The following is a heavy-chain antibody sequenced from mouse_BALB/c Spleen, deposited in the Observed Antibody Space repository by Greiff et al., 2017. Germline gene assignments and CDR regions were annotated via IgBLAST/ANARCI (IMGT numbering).Heavy chain of an antibody. CDR2: IYPGNSDT. J-gene: IGHJ2*01. CDR1: GYTFTSYW. D-gene: IGHD1-2*01. CDR3: TRSATTATVSYFDY. V-gene: IGHV1-5*01. Sequence: SGTVLARPGASVKMSCKASGYTFTSYWMHWVKQRPGQGLEWIGAIYPGNSDTSYNQKFKGKAKLTAVTSTSTAYMELSSLTNEDSAVYYCTRSATTATVSYFDYWGQGTTLTVSS.